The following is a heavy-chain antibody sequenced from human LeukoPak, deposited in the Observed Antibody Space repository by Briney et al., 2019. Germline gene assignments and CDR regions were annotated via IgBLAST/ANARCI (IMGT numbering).Heavy chain of an antibody. CDR2: ISGSGGST. CDR3: AKDGTYGEPYDY. CDR1: GFTFSSYA. D-gene: IGHD4-17*01. J-gene: IGHJ4*02. V-gene: IGHV3-23*01. Sequence: TGGSLRPSCAASGFTFSSYAMSWVRQAPGKGLEWVSAISGSGGSTYYADSVKGRFTISRDNSKNTLYLQMNSLRAEDTAAYYCAKDGTYGEPYDYWGQGTLVTVSS.